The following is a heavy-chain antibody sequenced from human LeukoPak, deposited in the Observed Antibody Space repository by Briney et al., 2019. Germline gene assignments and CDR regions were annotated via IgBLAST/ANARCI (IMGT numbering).Heavy chain of an antibody. CDR3: ARDYNWNRIDY. D-gene: IGHD1-1*01. CDR2: INPNSGGT. Sequence: ASVKVSCKASGYTFTSYAMNWVRQAPGQGLEWMGWINPNSGGTNYAQKFQGRVTMTRDTSISTAYMELSRLRSDDTAVYYCARDYNWNRIDYWGQGTLVTVSS. V-gene: IGHV1-2*02. J-gene: IGHJ4*02. CDR1: GYTFTSYA.